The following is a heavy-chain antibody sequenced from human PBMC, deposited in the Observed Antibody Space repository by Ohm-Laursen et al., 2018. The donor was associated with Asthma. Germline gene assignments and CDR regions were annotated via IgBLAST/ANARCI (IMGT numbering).Heavy chain of an antibody. CDR2: IGTAGDT. CDR1: GFTFSTYD. CDR3: ARGIGRDGSFQY. D-gene: IGHD5-24*01. V-gene: IGHV3-13*01. J-gene: IGHJ1*01. Sequence: SLRLSCAASGFTFSTYDMHWVRQATGKGLEWVSGIGTAGDTYYPGSVKGRFTISGENAKNSLYLQMNSLRAGDTAVYYCARGIGRDGSFQYWGQGTLVTVAS.